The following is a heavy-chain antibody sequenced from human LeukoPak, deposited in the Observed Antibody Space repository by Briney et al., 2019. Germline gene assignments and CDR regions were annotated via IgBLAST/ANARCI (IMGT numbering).Heavy chain of an antibody. CDR1: GFTFSNAW. CDR2: IKSKTDGGTT. Sequence: PGGSLRLSCAASGFTFSNAWMSWVRQAPGKGLEWVGRIKSKTDGGTTDYAAPVKGRFTISRDDSKNTLYLQMNSLKTEDTAVYYCTTDDVMVRDWGAFDIWGQGTMVTVSS. J-gene: IGHJ3*02. D-gene: IGHD3-10*01. V-gene: IGHV3-15*01. CDR3: TTDDVMVRDWGAFDI.